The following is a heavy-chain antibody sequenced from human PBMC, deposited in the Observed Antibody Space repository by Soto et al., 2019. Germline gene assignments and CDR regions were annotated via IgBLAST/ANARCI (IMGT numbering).Heavy chain of an antibody. CDR2: ISGSGGST. D-gene: IGHD2-15*01. CDR3: AKDLGYRSFCSGGSCYSFDY. V-gene: IGHV3-23*01. CDR1: GFTFNHYW. Sequence: GGSLRLSCAASGFTFNHYWMHWVRQPPGKGLEWVSVISGSGGSTYYADSVKGRFTISRDNSKNTLYLQMNSLRAEDTAVYYCAKDLGYRSFCSGGSCYSFDYWGQGTLVTVSS. J-gene: IGHJ4*02.